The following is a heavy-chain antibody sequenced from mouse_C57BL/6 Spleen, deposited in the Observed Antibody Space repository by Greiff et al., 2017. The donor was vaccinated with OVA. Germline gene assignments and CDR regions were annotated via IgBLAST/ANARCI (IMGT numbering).Heavy chain of an antibody. J-gene: IGHJ1*03. CDR1: GYSFTDYN. V-gene: IGHV1-39*01. Sequence: VQLKQSGPELVKPGASVKISCKASGYSFTDYNMNWVKQSNGKSLEWIGVINPNYGTTSYNQKFKGKATLTVDQSSSTAYMQLNSLTSEDSAVYYCARSKDITTVVAPYWYFDVWGTGTTVTVSS. CDR2: INPNYGTT. D-gene: IGHD1-1*01. CDR3: ARSKDITTVVAPYWYFDV.